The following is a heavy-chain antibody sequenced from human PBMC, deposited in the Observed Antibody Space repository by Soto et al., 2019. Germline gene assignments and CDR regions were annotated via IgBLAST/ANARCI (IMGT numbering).Heavy chain of an antibody. CDR3: ARWNSYGYYFDY. CDR1: GFIFSGYA. CDR2: ISYDGSHK. V-gene: IGHV3-30-3*01. Sequence: PGGSLRLSCAASGFIFSGYAMHWVRQAPGKGLEWVAVISYDGSHKYYADSVKGRFTISRDNSKNTLYLQMNSLRADDTAMYYCARWNSYGYYFDYWGQGTLVTVSS. D-gene: IGHD5-18*01. J-gene: IGHJ4*02.